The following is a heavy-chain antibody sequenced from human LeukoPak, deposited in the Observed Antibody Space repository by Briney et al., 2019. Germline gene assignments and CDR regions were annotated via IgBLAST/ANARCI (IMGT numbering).Heavy chain of an antibody. J-gene: IGHJ4*02. Sequence: SETLSLTCAVSGDSINSFYWSWIRQPPGKGLEWIGYIYYSGSTNYNPSLKSRVTISVDTSKNQFSLKLSSVTAADTAVYYCARAGLLRCYDYWGQGTLVTVSS. CDR3: ARAGLLRCYDY. CDR2: IYYSGST. V-gene: IGHV4-59*01. CDR1: GDSINSFY. D-gene: IGHD4/OR15-4a*01.